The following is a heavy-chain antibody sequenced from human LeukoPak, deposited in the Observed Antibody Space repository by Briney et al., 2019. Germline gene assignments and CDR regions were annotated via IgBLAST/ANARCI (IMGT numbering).Heavy chain of an antibody. CDR2: IYHSGIT. CDR1: GYSISNGYY. V-gene: IGHV4-38-2*02. D-gene: IGHD3-10*01. J-gene: IGHJ4*02. CDR3: ARDRRTMVRGVIFPYYFDY. Sequence: SETLSLTCTVSGYSISNGYYWGWIRQPPGKGLEWIGSIYHSGITYYNPSLKSRVTISVDTSKNQFSLKLSSVTAADTAVYYCARDRRTMVRGVIFPYYFDYWGQGTLVTVSS.